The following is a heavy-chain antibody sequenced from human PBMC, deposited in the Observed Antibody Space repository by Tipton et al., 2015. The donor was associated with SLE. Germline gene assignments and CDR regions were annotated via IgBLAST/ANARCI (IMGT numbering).Heavy chain of an antibody. CDR3: ARDYRGNAWGYDGFDV. Sequence: TLSLTCTVSGGSISSGDYYWSWIRQPPGKGLEWIATIYHSGSTYYNPSLKSRLTISVDTSQNQFSLKLTSVTAADTAVYYCARDYRGNAWGYDGFDVWGQGTVVTVSS. CDR2: IYHSGST. CDR1: GGSISSGDYY. V-gene: IGHV4-30-4*01. D-gene: IGHD7-27*01. J-gene: IGHJ3*01.